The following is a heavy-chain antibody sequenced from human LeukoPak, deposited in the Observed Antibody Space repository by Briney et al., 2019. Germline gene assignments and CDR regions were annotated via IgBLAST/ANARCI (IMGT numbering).Heavy chain of an antibody. D-gene: IGHD2-8*02. Sequence: ASVKVSCKASGYTFTSYGISWVRQAPGQGLEWMGWISAYNGNTNYAQKFQGRVTITADESTSTAYMELSSLRSEDTAVYYCASRVVLGWFDPWGQGTLVTVSS. CDR1: GYTFTSYG. CDR2: ISAYNGNT. J-gene: IGHJ5*02. CDR3: ASRVVLGWFDP. V-gene: IGHV1-18*01.